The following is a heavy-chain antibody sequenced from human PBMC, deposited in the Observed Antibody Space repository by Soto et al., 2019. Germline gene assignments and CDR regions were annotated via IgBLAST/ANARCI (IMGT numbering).Heavy chain of an antibody. CDR1: GDSISSSNYY. Sequence: QLQLQESGPGLVKPSETLSLTCSVSGDSISSSNYYWGWIRQPPGKGPEWIGSIYYSGSSYYNPSLKSRVSMSLDMSKNQFSLRLSSVTAADTAVYYWASYELLTVYFPQYLFDYWGQGTLVTVSS. V-gene: IGHV4-39*01. CDR2: IYYSGSS. J-gene: IGHJ4*02. CDR3: ASYELLTVYFPQYLFDY. D-gene: IGHD3-9*01.